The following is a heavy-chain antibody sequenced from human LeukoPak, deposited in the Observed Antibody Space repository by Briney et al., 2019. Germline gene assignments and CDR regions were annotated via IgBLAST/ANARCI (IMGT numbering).Heavy chain of an antibody. CDR1: GGSTSSSSYY. D-gene: IGHD6-13*01. Sequence: PSETLSLTCTVSGGSTSSSSYYWGWIRQPPGKGLEWIGSIYYSGSTYYNPSLKSRVTISVDTSKNQFSLKLSSVTAADTPVYYCARQGSSSRFDPWGQGTLVTVSS. CDR3: ARQGSSSRFDP. V-gene: IGHV4-39*01. J-gene: IGHJ5*02. CDR2: IYYSGST.